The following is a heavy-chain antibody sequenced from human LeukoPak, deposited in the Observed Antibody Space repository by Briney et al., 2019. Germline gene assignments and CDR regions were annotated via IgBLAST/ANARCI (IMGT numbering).Heavy chain of an antibody. CDR3: AKGRGISSSRYPLRGEFDY. D-gene: IGHD6-13*01. Sequence: PGGSLRLSCAASGFTFDDYAMHWVRHAPGKGLEWVSGIGWNSGSLGYADSVKGRFTISRDNAKNSLYLQMNSLRAEDTALYYCAKGRGISSSRYPLRGEFDYWGQGTLVTVSS. CDR1: GFTFDDYA. CDR2: IGWNSGSL. V-gene: IGHV3-9*01. J-gene: IGHJ4*02.